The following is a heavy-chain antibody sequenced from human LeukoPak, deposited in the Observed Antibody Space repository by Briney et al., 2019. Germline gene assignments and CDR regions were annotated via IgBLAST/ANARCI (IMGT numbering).Heavy chain of an antibody. D-gene: IGHD5-18*01. J-gene: IGHJ4*02. V-gene: IGHV3-30*18. CDR1: GLIFETYG. CDR2: ISNNGSNT. Sequence: VGSLRLSCAVSGLIFETYGMHWVRQAPGKGLEWVGVISNNGSNTYYGDSVKGRFTISRDNSNNTLSLQMNGLRIEDTGVYFCVKGRRGSSYVHYFDRWGQGTLVTVSS. CDR3: VKGRRGSSYVHYFDR.